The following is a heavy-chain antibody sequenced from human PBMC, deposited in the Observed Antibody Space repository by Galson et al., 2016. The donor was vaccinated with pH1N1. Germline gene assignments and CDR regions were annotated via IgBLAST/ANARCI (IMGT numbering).Heavy chain of an antibody. V-gene: IGHV4-4*08. D-gene: IGHD7-27*01. CDR2: VYISGNT. J-gene: IGHJ4*02. Sequence: LRLSCAASGFTFRDAWMTWVRQAPGKGPEWIGNVYISGNTNYNPSLRSRITISIDTSKKRISLRLNSVTAADTAVYYCAGPGDYFDYWSQGTLVTVSS. CDR3: AGPGDYFDY. CDR1: GFTFRDAW.